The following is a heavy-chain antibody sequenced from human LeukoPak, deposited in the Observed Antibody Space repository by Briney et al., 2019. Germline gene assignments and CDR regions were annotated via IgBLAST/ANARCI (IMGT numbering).Heavy chain of an antibody. D-gene: IGHD1-26*01. CDR2: IKQDGSEK. Sequence: AGGSLRLSCAASGFTFSSYSMNWVRQAPGKGLEWVANIKQDGSEKYYVDSVKGRFTISRDNAKNSLYLQMNSLRAEDTAVYYCARVGGLFRPDDAFDIWGQGTMVTVSS. CDR3: ARVGGLFRPDDAFDI. J-gene: IGHJ3*02. CDR1: GFTFSSYS. V-gene: IGHV3-7*03.